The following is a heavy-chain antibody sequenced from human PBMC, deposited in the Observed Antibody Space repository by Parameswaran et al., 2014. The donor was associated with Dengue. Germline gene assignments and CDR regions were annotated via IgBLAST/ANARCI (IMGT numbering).Heavy chain of an antibody. CDR2: IYYSGST. Sequence: RWIRQPPGKGLEWIGYIYYSGSTNYNPSLKSRVTISVDTSKNQFSLKLSSVTAADTAVYYCARQAPIAAAAYYYGMDVWGQGTTVTVSS. CDR3: ARQAPIAAAAYYYGMDV. V-gene: IGHV4-61*07. J-gene: IGHJ6*02. D-gene: IGHD6-13*01.